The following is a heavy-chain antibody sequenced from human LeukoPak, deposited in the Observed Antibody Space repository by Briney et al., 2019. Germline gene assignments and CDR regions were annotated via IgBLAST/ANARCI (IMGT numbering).Heavy chain of an antibody. CDR1: GGSISSSSYY. CDR2: IYYSGST. CDR3: ARQVSQPPDIWFGDPRGPGAFDI. Sequence: SETLSLTCTVSGGSISSSSYYWGWIRQPPGKGLEWIGSIYYSGSTYYNPSLKSRVTISVDTSKNQFSLKLSSVTAADTAVYYCARQVSQPPDIWFGDPRGPGAFDIWGQGTMVTVSS. D-gene: IGHD3-10*01. J-gene: IGHJ3*02. V-gene: IGHV4-39*01.